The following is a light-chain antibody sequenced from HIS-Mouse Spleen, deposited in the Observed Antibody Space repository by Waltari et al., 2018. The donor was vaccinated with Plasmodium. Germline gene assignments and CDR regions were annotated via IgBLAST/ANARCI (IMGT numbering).Light chain of an antibody. V-gene: IGKV3-15*01. J-gene: IGKJ3*01. CDR2: GAS. CDR1: QSVSNN. Sequence: EIVMTQSPATLSVSPGERATLSCRASQSVSNNLAWYQQTPGQPPRLLIFGASTRATGIPARFSGSGAGTDFTLTISVLQSEDFAVYYCQQYNNWSFTFGPGTKVDIK. CDR3: QQYNNWSFT.